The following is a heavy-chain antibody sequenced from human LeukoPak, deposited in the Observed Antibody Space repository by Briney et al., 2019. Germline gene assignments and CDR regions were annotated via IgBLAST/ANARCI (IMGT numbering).Heavy chain of an antibody. D-gene: IGHD3-3*01. CDR1: GFTFGKYW. CDR2: IKLDGSEK. V-gene: IGHV3-7*03. CDR3: ARDQYDTWSRRGNFDS. J-gene: IGHJ4*02. Sequence: QAGGSLRLSCVASGFTFGKYWMSWVRQAPGEGLEWVANIKLDGSEKNYVDSVKGRFTISRDNTKNSLYLQMNSLRVEDTAVFYCARDQYDTWSRRGNFDSWGQGTLVIVSS.